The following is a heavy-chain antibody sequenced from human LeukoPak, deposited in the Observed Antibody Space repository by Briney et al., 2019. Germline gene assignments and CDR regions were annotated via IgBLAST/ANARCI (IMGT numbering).Heavy chain of an antibody. CDR1: GGSISSYY. V-gene: IGHV4-59*08. CDR2: TYYSGST. CDR3: ARARDGDRFAFDY. D-gene: IGHD5-24*01. J-gene: IGHJ4*02. Sequence: PSETLSLTCTVSGGSISSYYWSWIRQPPGKGLEWVGYTYYSGSTDYHPSLRSRVTMSVDTSKSQFSLKLNSVTATDTAVYYCARARDGDRFAFDYWGQGSLVTVSS.